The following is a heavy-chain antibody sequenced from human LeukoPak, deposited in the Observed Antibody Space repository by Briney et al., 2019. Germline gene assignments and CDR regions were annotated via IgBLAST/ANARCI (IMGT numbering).Heavy chain of an antibody. V-gene: IGHV1-69*05. Sequence: ASVKVSCKASGGTFSSYAISWVRQATGQGLEWMGGIIPIFGTANYAQKFQGRVTITTDESTSTAYMELSSLRSEDTAVYYCARAPDRTTIAPLDYWGQGTLVTVSS. J-gene: IGHJ4*02. CDR2: IIPIFGTA. CDR3: ARAPDRTTIAPLDY. CDR1: GGTFSSYA. D-gene: IGHD4-11*01.